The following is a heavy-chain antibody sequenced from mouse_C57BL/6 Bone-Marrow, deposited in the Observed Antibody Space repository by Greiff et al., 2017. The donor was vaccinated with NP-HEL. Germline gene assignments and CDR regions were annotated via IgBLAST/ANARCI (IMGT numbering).Heavy chain of an antibody. Sequence: EVQLQQSGPVLVKPGASVKMSCKASGYTFTDYYMNWVKQSHGKSLEWIGVINPYNGGTSYNQKFKGKATLTVDKSSSTAYMELNSLTSEDSAVYYCARGTWLLRFAYWGQGTLVTVSA. D-gene: IGHD2-3*01. CDR1: GYTFTDYY. CDR3: ARGTWLLRFAY. V-gene: IGHV1-19*01. CDR2: INPYNGGT. J-gene: IGHJ3*01.